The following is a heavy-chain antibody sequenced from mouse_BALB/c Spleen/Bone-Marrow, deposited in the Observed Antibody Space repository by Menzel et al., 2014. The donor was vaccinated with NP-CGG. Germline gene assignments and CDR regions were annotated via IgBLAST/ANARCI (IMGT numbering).Heavy chain of an antibody. J-gene: IGHJ1*01. V-gene: IGHV5-17*02. Sequence: EVMLVESGGGLVQPGGSRKLSCAASGFTFSTFGMHWVRQAPEKGLEWVAYISSGSTAIFYADTLKGRFTISRDNPENTLFLQMTSLRSEDTAMYYCARGGNWDDFDVWGAGTTVTVSS. D-gene: IGHD4-1*01. CDR1: GFTFSTFG. CDR3: ARGGNWDDFDV. CDR2: ISSGSTAI.